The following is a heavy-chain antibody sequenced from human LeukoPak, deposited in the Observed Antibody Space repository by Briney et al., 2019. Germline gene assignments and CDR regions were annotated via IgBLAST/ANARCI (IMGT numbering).Heavy chain of an antibody. J-gene: IGHJ4*02. V-gene: IGHV2-70*11. Sequence: SGPALVKPTQTLTLTCTFSGFSLSTSGMCVSWIRQPPGKALEWLARIDWDDKYYSTSLETRLTISKDTSKNQVVLTMTNMDPVDTATYYCARMTPSSGSIWGQGTLVTVSS. CDR2: IDWDDK. CDR3: ARMTPSSGSI. D-gene: IGHD3-22*01. CDR1: GFSLSTSGMC.